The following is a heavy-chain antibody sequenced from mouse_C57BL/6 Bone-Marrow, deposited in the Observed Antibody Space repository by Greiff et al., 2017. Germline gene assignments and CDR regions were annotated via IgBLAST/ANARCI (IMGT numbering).Heavy chain of an antibody. CDR3: AKKSYYSNYGVLFDY. D-gene: IGHD2-5*01. V-gene: IGHV1-81*01. Sequence: QVQLQQSGAELARPGASVKLSCKASGYTFTSYGISWVKQRTGQGLEWIGEIYPRSGNTYYNEKFKGKATLTADKSSSTAYIELRSLTSEDSAVYFCAKKSYYSNYGVLFDYWGQGTTLTVSS. CDR1: GYTFTSYG. CDR2: IYPRSGNT. J-gene: IGHJ2*01.